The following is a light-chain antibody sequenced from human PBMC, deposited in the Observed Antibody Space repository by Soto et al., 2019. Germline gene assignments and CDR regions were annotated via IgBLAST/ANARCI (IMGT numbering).Light chain of an antibody. J-gene: IGKJ1*01. CDR2: DAS. Sequence: EIVLTQSPATLSLSPGEKATLSCRASQGVSNYLAWYQQKPGQAPRLLIYDASTRATGIPARFSGSGSGTDFTLTISRLEPEDFAVYYCQQYGSSPRTFGQGTKVDIK. CDR3: QQYGSSPRT. V-gene: IGKV3-20*01. CDR1: QGVSNY.